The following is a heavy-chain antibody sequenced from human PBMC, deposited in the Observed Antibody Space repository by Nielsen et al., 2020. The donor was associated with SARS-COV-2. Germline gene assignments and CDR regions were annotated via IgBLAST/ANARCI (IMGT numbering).Heavy chain of an antibody. D-gene: IGHD6-25*01. CDR3: ARDDRRLRKGGMDV. Sequence: ASVKVSCKTYGYTFADYHIHWVRRAPGQGLEWMGWINPNSGGTNYAQKFQGWVTMTRDTSISTAYMELSRLRSDDTAVYYCARDDRRLRKGGMDVWGQGTTVTVSS. CDR2: INPNSGGT. V-gene: IGHV1-2*04. J-gene: IGHJ6*02. CDR1: GYTFADYH.